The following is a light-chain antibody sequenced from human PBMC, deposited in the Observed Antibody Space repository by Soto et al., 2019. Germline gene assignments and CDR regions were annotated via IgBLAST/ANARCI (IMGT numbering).Light chain of an antibody. V-gene: IGKV3-15*01. Sequence: EIVIRQSPASLSVSPWERATVSCRASQSVSSNLAWYQQKPGQAPRLLIYGASTRATGIPAKFSGSGSGTEFTLTITSLQFEDLAVYSCQQYNDWRSFGQGTKVDIK. CDR1: QSVSSN. CDR2: GAS. J-gene: IGKJ1*01. CDR3: QQYNDWRS.